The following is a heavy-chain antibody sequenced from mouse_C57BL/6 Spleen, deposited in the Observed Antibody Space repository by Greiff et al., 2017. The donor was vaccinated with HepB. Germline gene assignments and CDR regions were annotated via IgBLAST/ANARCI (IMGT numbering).Heavy chain of an antibody. CDR3: ASSSYYYGSSSFAY. CDR2: IYPSDSET. CDR1: GYTFTSYW. Sequence: QVQLQQPGAELVRPGSSVKLSCKASGYTFTSYWMDWVKQRPGQGLEWIGNIYPSDSETHYNQKFKDKATLTVDKSSSTAYMPLSSLTSEDSAVYYCASSSYYYGSSSFAYWGQGTLVTVSA. D-gene: IGHD1-1*01. J-gene: IGHJ3*01. V-gene: IGHV1-61*01.